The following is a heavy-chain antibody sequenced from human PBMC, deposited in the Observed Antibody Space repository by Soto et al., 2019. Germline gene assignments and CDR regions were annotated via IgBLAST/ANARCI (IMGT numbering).Heavy chain of an antibody. Sequence: PSETLSLTCTVSNGSLSSNYWSWIRQSPGKGLEWIGNIYYSGSTNYNPSLKSRVTMSVDTSKSQFTLKLSSVTAADTGVYFCARSFMVTVDFFDYWGQGTLVTVSS. CDR2: IYYSGST. J-gene: IGHJ4*02. CDR3: ARSFMVTVDFFDY. V-gene: IGHV4-59*01. D-gene: IGHD3-16*01. CDR1: NGSLSSNY.